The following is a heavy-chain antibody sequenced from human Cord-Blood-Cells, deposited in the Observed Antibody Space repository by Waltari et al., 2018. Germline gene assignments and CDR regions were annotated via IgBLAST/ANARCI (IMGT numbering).Heavy chain of an antibody. D-gene: IGHD6-19*01. Sequence: QVQLVESGGGVVQPGRSLRLSCAASGFTFSSYGMHWVRQAPGKGRGRVAVRSYEGSNKYYADSVEGRFTIARDNSKNTRYLQMNSLRAEETAVYYCAKERYSSGPFDYWGQGTLVTVSS. V-gene: IGHV3-30*18. J-gene: IGHJ4*02. CDR3: AKERYSSGPFDY. CDR2: RSYEGSNK. CDR1: GFTFSSYG.